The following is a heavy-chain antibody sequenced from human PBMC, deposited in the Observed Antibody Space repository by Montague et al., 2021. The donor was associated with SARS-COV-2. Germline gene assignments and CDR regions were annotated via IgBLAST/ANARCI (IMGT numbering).Heavy chain of an antibody. CDR2: XDWDDDK. Sequence: PALVKPTQTLTLTCTFSGFSLSTSGMCVSWIRQPPGKALEWLALXDWDDDKYYSTSLKTRLTISKDTSKNQVVLTMTNMDPVDTATYYSARMDILTGYYAYGMDVWGQGTTVTVSS. D-gene: IGHD3-9*01. CDR1: GFSLSTSGMC. CDR3: ARMDILTGYYAYGMDV. J-gene: IGHJ6*02. V-gene: IGHV2-70*01.